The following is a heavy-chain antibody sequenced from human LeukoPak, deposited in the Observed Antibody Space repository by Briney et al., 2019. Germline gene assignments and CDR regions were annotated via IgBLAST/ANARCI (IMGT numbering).Heavy chain of an antibody. D-gene: IGHD5-24*01. CDR2: IKQDGSEK. CDR1: GFTFSNYW. Sequence: GGSLRLSCAASGFTFSNYWMIRVRQAPGKGLEWVGNIKQDGSEKRYTDSVRGRFTISRDNAQTSLYLQMNSLRAEDTAVYYCARASDPWLQLTWGQGTLVTVSS. J-gene: IGHJ5*02. V-gene: IGHV3-7*05. CDR3: ARASDPWLQLT.